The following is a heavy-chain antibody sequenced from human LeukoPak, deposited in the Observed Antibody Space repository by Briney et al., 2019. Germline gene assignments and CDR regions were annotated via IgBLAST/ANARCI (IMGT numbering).Heavy chain of an antibody. CDR3: ARASVTYYYYYYMDV. V-gene: IGHV4-59*01. J-gene: IGHJ6*03. Sequence: SETLSLTCTVSGGSITNYYWTWIRQPPGKGLEWIGYIHYRGSTNYNPSLKSRVTISVDTSKNQFSLKLSSVTAADTAVYYCARASVTYYYYYYMDVWGKGTTVTVSS. CDR1: GGSITNYY. D-gene: IGHD4-11*01. CDR2: IHYRGST.